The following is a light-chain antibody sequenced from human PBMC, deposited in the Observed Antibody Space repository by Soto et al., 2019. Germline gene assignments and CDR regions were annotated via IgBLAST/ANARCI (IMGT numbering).Light chain of an antibody. J-gene: IGLJ1*01. CDR3: ISYTSGGIYV. Sequence: QSVLTQPPSVSGSPGQSVAISCTGTSSGVGSYNRVSWYRQPPGTAPELMIYEVTDRPSGVPDRFSGSKSGNTASLTISGLRVGDEADYSGISYTSGGIYVFGMGTRVP. CDR1: SSGVGSYNR. CDR2: EVT. V-gene: IGLV2-18*02.